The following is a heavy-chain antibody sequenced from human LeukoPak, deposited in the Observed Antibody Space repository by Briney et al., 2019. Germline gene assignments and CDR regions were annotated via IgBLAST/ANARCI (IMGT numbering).Heavy chain of an antibody. D-gene: IGHD2-15*01. CDR2: IYYSGST. V-gene: IGHV4-39*01. Sequence: SDTLSLTCTVSGGSISSSSYYSGWVRQPPGTGHEWIGSIYYSGSTYYNPSLKSRVTISVDTSKNQFSLELSSVTAADTAVYYCARGQVDYFDYWGQGTLVTVSS. CDR3: ARGQVDYFDY. J-gene: IGHJ4*02. CDR1: GGSISSSSYY.